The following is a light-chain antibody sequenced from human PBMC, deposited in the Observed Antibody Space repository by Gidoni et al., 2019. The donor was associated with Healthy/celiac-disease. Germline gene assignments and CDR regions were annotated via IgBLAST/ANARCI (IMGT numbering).Light chain of an antibody. CDR1: QDINNY. V-gene: IGKV1-33*01. J-gene: IGKJ4*01. CDR3: QQYDNLLALT. CDR2: DAS. Sequence: DIQMTQAPSSLSASVGDRVTITCQESQDINNYLNWYQQKPGKAPKLLIYDASNLETGVPSRFSGSGSGTDFTFTISSLQPEDIATYYCQQYDNLLALTFGGGTKVEIK.